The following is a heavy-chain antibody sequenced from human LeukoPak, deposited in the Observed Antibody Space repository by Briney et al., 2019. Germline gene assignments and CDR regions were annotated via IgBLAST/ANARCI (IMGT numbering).Heavy chain of an antibody. D-gene: IGHD3-16*01. Sequence: KPGGSLRLSCAAAGFTFSGFKMTSVRQAPGKGLEWVASISPSSSYIYYADSLKGRFTVSRDNAKNSLFLQMTSLRADDTAVYYGARDVTGGEWFDPWGQGTLVSVSS. CDR2: ISPSSSYI. CDR1: GFTFSGFK. J-gene: IGHJ5*01. V-gene: IGHV3-21*01. CDR3: ARDVTGGEWFDP.